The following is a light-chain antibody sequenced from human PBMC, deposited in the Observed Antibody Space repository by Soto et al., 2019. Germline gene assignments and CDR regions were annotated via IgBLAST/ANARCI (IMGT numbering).Light chain of an antibody. CDR3: QQYNNWWK. V-gene: IGKV3-15*01. CDR1: QSVSSN. CDR2: GES. Sequence: EIVMTQSPATLSVSPGERATLSCRASQSVSSNIAWYQQKPGEAPRLLNYGESTRATGIPARFSGSGSGTEFSLTISSLQSEDFAGDYRQQYNNWWKFGQGNKVDIK. J-gene: IGKJ1*01.